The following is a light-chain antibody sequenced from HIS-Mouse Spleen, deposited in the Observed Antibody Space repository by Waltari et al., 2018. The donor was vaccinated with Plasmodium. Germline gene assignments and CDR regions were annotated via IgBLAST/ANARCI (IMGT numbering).Light chain of an antibody. Sequence: SYVLTQPPSVSVAPGQTARITCGGNNIGSKSVNWSQQTPGQAPVPVVYEDSDRPSGIPERFSGSNSGNTATLTISRVEAGDEADYYCQVWDSSSDHYVFGTGTKVTVL. CDR2: EDS. V-gene: IGLV3-21*02. J-gene: IGLJ1*01. CDR1: NIGSKS. CDR3: QVWDSSSDHYV.